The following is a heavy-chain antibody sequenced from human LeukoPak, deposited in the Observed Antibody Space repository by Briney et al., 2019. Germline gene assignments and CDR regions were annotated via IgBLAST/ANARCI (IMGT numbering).Heavy chain of an antibody. CDR2: IRSSGDTI. CDR1: GFTLSSYE. J-gene: IGHJ4*02. CDR3: ASPPMSSSGYYFEY. Sequence: GVSQRLSCAASGFTLSSYEMNRVRHAPGKGLESVSCIRSSGDTIYYADSVRGRFTISRDNAKNSLYLQMNSLRAEDTAVYYCASPPMSSSGYYFEYWGQGTLVTVSS. V-gene: IGHV3-48*03. D-gene: IGHD6-6*01.